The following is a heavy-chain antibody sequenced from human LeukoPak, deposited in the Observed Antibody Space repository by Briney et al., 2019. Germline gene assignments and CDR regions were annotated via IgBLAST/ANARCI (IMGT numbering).Heavy chain of an antibody. CDR3: ARTNIYSGYDFLYFDY. CDR1: GGSISSYY. D-gene: IGHD5-12*01. CDR2: IYYSGST. Sequence: MPSETLSLTCTVSGGSISSYYWSWIRQPPGKGLEWIGYIYYSGSTNYNPSLKSRVTISVDTSKNQFSLKLSSVTAADTAVYYCARTNIYSGYDFLYFDYWAREPWSPSPQ. V-gene: IGHV4-59*01. J-gene: IGHJ4*02.